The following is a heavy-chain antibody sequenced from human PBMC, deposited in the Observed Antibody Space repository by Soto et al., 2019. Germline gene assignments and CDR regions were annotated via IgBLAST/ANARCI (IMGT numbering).Heavy chain of an antibody. CDR1: GFTFSIHG. CDR3: ANDLSRSAFSV. D-gene: IGHD2-2*01. Sequence: QGQVVESGGGVVQPGTSLRLSCKASGFTFSIHGMDWVRQPPGKGLEWVAYISSDGNIKSNVDSVRGRFASSRDNSKNTLFLQLNSLTVEDTALYYCANDLSRSAFSVWGQGTMVTVSS. V-gene: IGHV3-30*18. CDR2: ISSDGNIK. J-gene: IGHJ3*01.